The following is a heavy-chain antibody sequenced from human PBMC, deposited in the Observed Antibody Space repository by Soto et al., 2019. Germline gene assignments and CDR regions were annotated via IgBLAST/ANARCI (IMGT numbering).Heavy chain of an antibody. CDR2: TYYSGST. D-gene: IGHD3-16*01. J-gene: IGHJ4*02. CDR1: AGSSTSSIHS. V-gene: IGHV4-39*01. CDR3: ARGGSGAAFHFDY. Sequence: SETLSLTCTVSAGSSTSSIHSWGWIRQPPGKGLEWIGSTYYSGSTYYNPSLKSRVSISMDTSKNQFSLKLTSVTAADTAVYYCARGGSGAAFHFDYWGQGTLVTVSS.